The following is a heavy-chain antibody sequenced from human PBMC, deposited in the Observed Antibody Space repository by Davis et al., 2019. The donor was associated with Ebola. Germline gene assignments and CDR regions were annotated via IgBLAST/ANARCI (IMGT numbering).Heavy chain of an antibody. CDR1: GDSVSSDSYY. J-gene: IGHJ4*02. CDR3: ARIKL. CDR2: INHSGST. V-gene: IGHV4-39*07. Sequence: PGGSLRLSCTVSGDSVSSDSYYWSWIRQPPGKGLEWIGEINHSGSTNYNPSLKSRVTISVDTSKNQFSLKLSSVTAADTAVYYCARIKLWGQGTLVTVSS.